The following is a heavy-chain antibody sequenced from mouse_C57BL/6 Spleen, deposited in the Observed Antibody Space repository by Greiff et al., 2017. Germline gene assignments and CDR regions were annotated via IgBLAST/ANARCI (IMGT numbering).Heavy chain of an antibody. CDR3: AREHYCSSYWYFDV. J-gene: IGHJ1*03. CDR1: GYSITSGYY. CDR2: ISYDGSN. V-gene: IGHV3-6*01. D-gene: IGHD1-1*01. Sequence: VQLKESGPGLVKPSQSLSLTCSVTGYSITSGYYWNWIRQFPGNKLEWMGYISYDGSNNYNPSLKNRISITRDTSTTQFFLTLNSVTTEDTATYYCAREHYCSSYWYFDVWGTGTTVTVSS.